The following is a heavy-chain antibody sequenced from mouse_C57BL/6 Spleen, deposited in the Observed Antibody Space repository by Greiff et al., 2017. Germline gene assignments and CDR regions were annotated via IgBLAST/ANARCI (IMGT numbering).Heavy chain of an antibody. Sequence: QVQLKESGPELVKPGASVKISCKASGYAFSSSWMNWVKQRPGKGLEWIGRIYPGDGDTNYNGKFKGKATLTADKSSSTAYMQLSSLTSEDSAVYFCARFYGYDEDFDYWGQGTTLTVSS. CDR3: ARFYGYDEDFDY. CDR1: GYAFSSSW. J-gene: IGHJ2*01. D-gene: IGHD2-2*01. V-gene: IGHV1-82*01. CDR2: IYPGDGDT.